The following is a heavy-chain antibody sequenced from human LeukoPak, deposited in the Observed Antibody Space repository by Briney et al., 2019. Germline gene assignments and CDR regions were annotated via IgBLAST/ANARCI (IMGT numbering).Heavy chain of an antibody. CDR1: GFTFSSYA. CDR3: AKDHEIAVAGDWFDP. CDR2: ISGSGGST. J-gene: IGHJ5*02. V-gene: IGHV3-23*01. D-gene: IGHD6-19*01. Sequence: GGSLRLSCAASGFTFSSYAMSWVRQAPGKGLEWVSAISGSGGSTYYADSVKGRFTISRDNSKNTLYLQMSSLRAEDTAVYYCAKDHEIAVAGDWFDPWGQGTLVTVSS.